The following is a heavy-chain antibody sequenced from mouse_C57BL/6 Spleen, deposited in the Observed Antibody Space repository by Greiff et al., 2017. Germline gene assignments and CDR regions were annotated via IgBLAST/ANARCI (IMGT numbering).Heavy chain of an antibody. D-gene: IGHD2-5*01. CDR1: GYTFTGYW. V-gene: IGHV1-9*01. CDR3: ARRRSNYEYFDV. Sequence: QVQLQQSGAELMKPGASVKLSCKATGYTFTGYWIEWVKQRPGHGLEWIGEILPGSGSTNYNEKFKGKATFTADKSSNTAYMQLSRLTTEDSAVYYCARRRSNYEYFDVWGTGTTVTVSS. J-gene: IGHJ1*03. CDR2: ILPGSGST.